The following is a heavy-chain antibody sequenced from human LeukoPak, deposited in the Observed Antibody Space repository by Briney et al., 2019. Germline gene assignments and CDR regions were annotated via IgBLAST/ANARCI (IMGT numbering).Heavy chain of an antibody. J-gene: IGHJ6*02. CDR3: ARDAYDFWSGYYFPNYYYYGMDV. Sequence: ASVKVSCKASGYTFTGYYMHWVGQAPGQGLEWMGWINPNSGGTNYAQKFQGRVTMTRDTSISTAYMELSRLRSDDTAVYYCARDAYDFWSGYYFPNYYYYGMDVWGQGTTVTVSS. D-gene: IGHD3-3*01. CDR2: INPNSGGT. CDR1: GYTFTGYY. V-gene: IGHV1-2*02.